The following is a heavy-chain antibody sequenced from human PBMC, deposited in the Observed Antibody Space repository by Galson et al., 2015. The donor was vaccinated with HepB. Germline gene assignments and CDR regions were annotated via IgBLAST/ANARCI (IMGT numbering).Heavy chain of an antibody. CDR2: IYPGDSET. V-gene: IGHV5-51*01. CDR1: GYSFTNYW. Sequence: QSGAEVKKPGESLKISCKGSGYSFTNYWIGWVRQMPGKGLEWMGIIYPGDSETRYSPSFQGQVTISADKSITTASLQWSSLKASDTAMYYCARQVIREEQWVVRPQNSRCDPWGGGTLVPVPS. CDR3: ARQVIREEQWVVRPQNSRCDP. D-gene: IGHD6-19*01. J-gene: IGHJ5*02.